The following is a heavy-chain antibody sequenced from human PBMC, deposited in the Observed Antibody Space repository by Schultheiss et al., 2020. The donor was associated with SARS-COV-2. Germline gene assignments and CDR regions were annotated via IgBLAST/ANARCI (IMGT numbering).Heavy chain of an antibody. J-gene: IGHJ4*02. CDR2: ISSNGGST. D-gene: IGHD3-9*01. CDR1: GFTFSSYA. CDR3: ARTMTGPPFDY. Sequence: GGSLRLSCSASGFTFSSYAMHWVRQAPGKGLEYVSAISSNGGSTYYANSVKGRFTISRDNSKNTLYLQMNNLRAEDTAVYYCARTMTGPPFDYWGQGTLVTVSS. V-gene: IGHV3-64*01.